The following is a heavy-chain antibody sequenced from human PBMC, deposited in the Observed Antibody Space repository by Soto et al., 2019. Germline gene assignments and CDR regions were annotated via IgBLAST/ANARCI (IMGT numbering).Heavy chain of an antibody. D-gene: IGHD1-26*01. CDR2: ITPIFGTA. V-gene: IGHV1-69*01. J-gene: IGHJ3*02. Sequence: QVQLVQSGAEVKKPGSSVKVSCKASGGTFSSYAISWVRQAPGQGLEWMGGITPIFGTANYAQKFQGRVTITEDESTSTGYMELSSLRSEDTAVYYCAGDLARELLLDECAFDIWGQGTMVTVSS. CDR3: AGDLARELLLDECAFDI. CDR1: GGTFSSYA.